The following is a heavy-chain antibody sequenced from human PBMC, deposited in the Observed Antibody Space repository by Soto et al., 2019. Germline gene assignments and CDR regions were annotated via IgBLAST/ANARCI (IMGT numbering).Heavy chain of an antibody. D-gene: IGHD4-17*01. CDR2: INHSGST. V-gene: IGHV4-34*01. CDR3: ARVRAQTYYYGMDV. CDR1: GGSFSGYY. J-gene: IGHJ6*02. Sequence: SETLSLTCAVYGGSFSGYYWSWIRQPPGKGLEWIGEINHSGSTNYNPSLKSRVTISVDTSKNQFSLKLSSVTAADTAVYYCARVRAQTYYYGMDVWGQGTTVTVSS.